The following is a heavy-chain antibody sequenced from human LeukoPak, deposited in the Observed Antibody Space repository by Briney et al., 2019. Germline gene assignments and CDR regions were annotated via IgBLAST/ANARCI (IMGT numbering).Heavy chain of an antibody. CDR1: GFTVSSNY. CDR3: ARDRYYYDSSGYLYYYYGMDV. Sequence: PGGSLRLSCAASGFTVSSNYMSWVRQAPGKGLEWVSVIYSGGSTYYADSVKGRFTISRDNSKNPLYLQMNSLRAEDTAVYYCARDRYYYDSSGYLYYYYGMDVWGQGTTVTVSS. J-gene: IGHJ6*02. CDR2: IYSGGST. D-gene: IGHD3-22*01. V-gene: IGHV3-53*01.